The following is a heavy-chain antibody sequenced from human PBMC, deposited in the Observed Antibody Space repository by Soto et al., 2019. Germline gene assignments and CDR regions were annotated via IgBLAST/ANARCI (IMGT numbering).Heavy chain of an antibody. CDR3: TRDVSSRYFDL. Sequence: QVQLVESGGGVVQPGRSLRLSCAASGFTFRNYGMHWVRQAPGKGLEWVALIWYDGSNKFYTDSVKGRFTISRDNSKSTRHLQMNSLRAEDTAVYYCTRDVSSRYFDLWGRGSLVTVSS. CDR2: IWYDGSNK. V-gene: IGHV3-33*01. J-gene: IGHJ2*01. CDR1: GFTFRNYG.